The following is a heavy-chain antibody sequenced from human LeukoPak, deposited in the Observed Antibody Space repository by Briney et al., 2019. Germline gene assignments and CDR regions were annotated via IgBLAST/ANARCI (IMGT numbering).Heavy chain of an antibody. D-gene: IGHD2/OR15-2a*01. CDR1: GGSISSSSYN. V-gene: IGHV4-39*01. Sequence: SETLSHTCIVSGGSISSSSYNWGWIRQPPGKGLEWIGSIYYSGTTYYNPSLKSRLTISVDTSKNQFSLNLSSVTAADTAVYYCARHDRIIASPLVWGQGILVTVSS. J-gene: IGHJ4*02. CDR2: IYYSGTT. CDR3: ARHDRIIASPLV.